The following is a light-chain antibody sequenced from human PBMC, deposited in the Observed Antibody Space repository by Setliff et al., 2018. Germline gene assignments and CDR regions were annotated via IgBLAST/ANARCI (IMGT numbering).Light chain of an antibody. CDR1: SSDVGNYNY. Sequence: ALTQPASVSGSPGQSITISCTGTSSDVGNYNYVSWYQQHPGKAPKLMIYDVSKRPSGVSNRFSGSKSGNTASLTISGLQAEDEADYYCSSYASSSTLYVFGTGTKGTVL. CDR3: SSYASSSTLYV. CDR2: DVS. J-gene: IGLJ1*01. V-gene: IGLV2-14*01.